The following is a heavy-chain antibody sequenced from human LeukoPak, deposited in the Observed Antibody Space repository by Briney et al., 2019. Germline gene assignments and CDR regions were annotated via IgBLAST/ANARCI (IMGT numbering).Heavy chain of an antibody. CDR1: GGTFNNSA. D-gene: IGHD4-17*01. CDR3: ARDVHGDYGSGWFDP. CDR2: IMPLFGTA. J-gene: IGHJ5*02. Sequence: SVKVSCKTSGGTFNNSAISWVRQAPGQGIEWLGGIMPLFGTAGYAQKFQGRVTITKDESTRTVYLELTSLTSDDTAVYYCARDVHGDYGSGWFDPWGQGTLVSVSS. V-gene: IGHV1-69*05.